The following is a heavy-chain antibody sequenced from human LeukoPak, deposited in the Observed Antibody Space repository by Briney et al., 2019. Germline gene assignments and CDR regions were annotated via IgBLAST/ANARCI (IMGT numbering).Heavy chain of an antibody. CDR3: ARDHGWFGLSYYYYYGMDV. Sequence: SQTLSLTCTVAGGSISSGEYYWSWIHQPPGKGLEWIGYIYYSGSTYYNPSLKSRVTISVDTSKNHFSLKLSSVTAADTAVYYCARDHGWFGLSYYYYYGMDVWGQGTTVTVSS. D-gene: IGHD3-10*01. CDR2: IYYSGST. CDR1: GGSISSGEYY. J-gene: IGHJ6*02. V-gene: IGHV4-30-4*01.